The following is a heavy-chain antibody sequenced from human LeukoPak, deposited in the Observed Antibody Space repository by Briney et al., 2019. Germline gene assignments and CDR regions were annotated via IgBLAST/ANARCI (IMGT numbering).Heavy chain of an antibody. CDR1: GFTVSDNY. CDR2: ISGSGGST. D-gene: IGHD5-18*01. J-gene: IGHJ5*02. V-gene: IGHV3-23*01. CDR3: AKGYSYGINWFDP. Sequence: GGSLRLSCAASGFTVSDNYMNWVRQAPGKGLEWVSAISGSGGSTYYADSVKGRFTISRDNSKNTLYLQMNSLRAEDTAVYYCAKGYSYGINWFDPWGQGTLVTVSS.